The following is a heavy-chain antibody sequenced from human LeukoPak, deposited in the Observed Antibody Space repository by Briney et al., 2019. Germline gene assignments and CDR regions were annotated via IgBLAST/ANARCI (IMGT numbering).Heavy chain of an antibody. D-gene: IGHD6-13*01. CDR1: GYTFTSYD. J-gene: IGHJ6*02. CDR3: ARGRLAALVYYYYYYGMDV. V-gene: IGHV1-8*01. CDR2: MNPNSGNT. Sequence: ASVKVSCKASGYTFTSYDINWMRQATGQGLEWMGWMNPNSGNTGYAQKFQGRVTMTRNTSISTAYMELSSLRSEDTAVYYCARGRLAALVYYYYYYGMDVWGQGTTVTVSS.